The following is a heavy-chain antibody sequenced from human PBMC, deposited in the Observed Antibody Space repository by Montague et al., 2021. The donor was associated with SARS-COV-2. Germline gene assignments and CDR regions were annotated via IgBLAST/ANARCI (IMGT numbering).Heavy chain of an antibody. V-gene: IGHV4-34*01. CDR1: GGSFSDYF. Sequence: SETLSLTCAVYGGSFSDYFWTWIRQPHGKGLEWIGEINHRGTSNYNPSLKSRVSISVDTSKNQFSLYLGSVTAADTAVYYCARGRQHFNMIVVVMTGGEYYFDYWGQGTLVTVSS. D-gene: IGHD3-22*01. CDR3: ARGRQHFNMIVVVMTGGEYYFDY. CDR2: INHRGTS. J-gene: IGHJ4*02.